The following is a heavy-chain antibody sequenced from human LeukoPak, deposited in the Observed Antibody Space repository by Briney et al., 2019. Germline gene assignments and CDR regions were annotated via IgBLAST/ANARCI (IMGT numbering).Heavy chain of an antibody. CDR3: ARVGGIIEWLRQYYFDY. V-gene: IGHV3-21*01. J-gene: IGHJ4*02. CDR1: GFTFSSYS. CDR2: ISSSSSYI. Sequence: PGGSLRLSCAASGFTFSSYSMNWVRQAPGKGLEWVSSISSSSSYIYYADSVKGRFTISRDNAKNSLYLQMNSLRAEDTAVYYCARVGGIIEWLRQYYFDYWGQGTLVTVSS. D-gene: IGHD5-12*01.